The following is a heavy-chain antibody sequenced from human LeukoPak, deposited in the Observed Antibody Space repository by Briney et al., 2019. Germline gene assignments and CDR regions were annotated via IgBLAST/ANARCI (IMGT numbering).Heavy chain of an antibody. D-gene: IGHD3-10*01. CDR2: IYYSGST. J-gene: IGHJ4*02. CDR1: GGSISSYY. V-gene: IGHV4-59*01. CDR3: AREASRAGTYYFDY. Sequence: PSETLSLTCTVSGGSISSYYWSWFRQPPGKGLEWIGYIYYSGSTNYNPSLKSRVTISVDTSKNQFSLKLRSVPAADTAVYYCAREASRAGTYYFDYWGEGTLRTVSS.